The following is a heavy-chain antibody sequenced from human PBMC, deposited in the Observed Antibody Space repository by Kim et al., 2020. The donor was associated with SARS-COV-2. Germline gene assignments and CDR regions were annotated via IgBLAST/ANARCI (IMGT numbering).Heavy chain of an antibody. D-gene: IGHD3-10*01. V-gene: IGHV3-64D*06. CDR3: VREFLRGGMDV. CDR2: T. J-gene: IGHJ6*02. Sequence: TENAAAEKSRSNSSTDKSKNTLYLQMSSLRAEDTAVYYCVREFLRGGMDVWGQGTTVTVSS.